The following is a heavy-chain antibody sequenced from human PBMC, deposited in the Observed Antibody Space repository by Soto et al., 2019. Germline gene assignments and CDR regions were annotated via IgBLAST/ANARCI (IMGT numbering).Heavy chain of an antibody. Sequence: EVQLVESGGGLVKPGGSLRLSCAASGFTFSNAWMSWVRQAPGKGLEWVGRIKSKTDGGTTDSAAPVKGRFTISRDDSKNTLYLQMNSLKTEDTAVYYCTTSDNYGGNSVFDYWGQGTLVTVSS. V-gene: IGHV3-15*01. D-gene: IGHD4-17*01. J-gene: IGHJ4*02. CDR2: IKSKTDGGTT. CDR3: TTSDNYGGNSVFDY. CDR1: GFTFSNAW.